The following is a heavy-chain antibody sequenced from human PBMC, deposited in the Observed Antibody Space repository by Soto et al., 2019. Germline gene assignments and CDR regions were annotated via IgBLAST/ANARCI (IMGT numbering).Heavy chain of an antibody. CDR1: GYIFTNYW. D-gene: IGHD3-9*01. V-gene: IGHV5-51*01. Sequence: VESLKISCKGSGYIFTNYWICWWLEMPGKGLECMGIIYPGDSDTIYSPSFQGQVTISVDKSISTAYLQWSTLKTSDTAIYYCARHGLHGSDWDGLDVWGQGTTVTVS. CDR3: ARHGLHGSDWDGLDV. J-gene: IGHJ6*02. CDR2: IYPGDSDT.